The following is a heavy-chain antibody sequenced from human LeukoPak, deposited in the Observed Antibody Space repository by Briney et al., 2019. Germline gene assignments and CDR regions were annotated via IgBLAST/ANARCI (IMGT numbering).Heavy chain of an antibody. V-gene: IGHV3-21*01. D-gene: IGHD3-10*01. Sequence: GGSLRLSCAASGFTLSSYSMNWVRQAPGKGLEWVSFFSSSGSYIYYADSMKGRFTISRDNAKNSLYLQMNSLRVEDTAVYYCAKVAKYYYGSETYYFFEHWGQGTPVTASS. CDR1: GFTLSSYS. J-gene: IGHJ4*02. CDR3: AKVAKYYYGSETYYFFEH. CDR2: FSSSGSYI.